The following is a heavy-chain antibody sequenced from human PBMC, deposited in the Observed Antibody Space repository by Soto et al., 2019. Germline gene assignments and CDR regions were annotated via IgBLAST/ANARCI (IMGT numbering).Heavy chain of an antibody. D-gene: IGHD3-22*01. CDR1: GGTFSSYA. Sequence: AVKVSCKASGGTFSSYAISWVRQAPGQGXEWMGGIIPIFGTANYAQKFQGRVTITADKSTSTAYMELSSLRSEDTAVYYCARPPPDSSGYYQKNRYYLDYWGQGTLVTVSS. V-gene: IGHV1-69*06. CDR3: ARPPPDSSGYYQKNRYYLDY. J-gene: IGHJ4*02. CDR2: IIPIFGTA.